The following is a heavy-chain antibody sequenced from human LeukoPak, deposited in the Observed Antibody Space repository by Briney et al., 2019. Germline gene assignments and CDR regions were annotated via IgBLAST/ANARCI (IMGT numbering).Heavy chain of an antibody. J-gene: IGHJ4*02. Sequence: SETLSLTCTVSGGSISSYYWSWIRQPPGKGLEWIGYIYYSGNTNYNPSLRSRVTISVDKSKNQFSLKLSSVTAADTAVYYCARERVGSSSLDYWGQGTLVTVSS. V-gene: IGHV4-59*12. CDR2: IYYSGNT. CDR1: GGSISSYY. D-gene: IGHD6-6*01. CDR3: ARERVGSSSLDY.